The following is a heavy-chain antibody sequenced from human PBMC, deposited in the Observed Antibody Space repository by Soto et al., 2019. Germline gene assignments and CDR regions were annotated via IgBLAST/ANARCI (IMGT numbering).Heavy chain of an antibody. CDR1: GFTFSSYA. V-gene: IGHV3-23*01. Sequence: GGSLRLSCAASGFTFSSYAMSWVRQAPGKGLEWVSAISGSGGSTYYAGSVKGRFTISRDNSKNTLYLQMNSLRAEDTAVYYCAKRYGGYQVPFDYWGQGTLVTVSS. CDR2: ISGSGGST. J-gene: IGHJ4*02. CDR3: AKRYGGYQVPFDY. D-gene: IGHD5-12*01.